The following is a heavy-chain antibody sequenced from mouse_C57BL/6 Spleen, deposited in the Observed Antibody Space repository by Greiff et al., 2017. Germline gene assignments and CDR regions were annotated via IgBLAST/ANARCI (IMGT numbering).Heavy chain of an antibody. J-gene: IGHJ1*03. D-gene: IGHD1-1*01. CDR2: IRNKANNHAT. CDR3: TRVPPYYDGSSGGYFDV. V-gene: IGHV6-6*01. Sequence: DVQLQESGGGLVQPGGSMKLSCAASGFTFSDAWMDWVRPSPEKGLEWVAEIRNKANNHATYYAESVKGRFTISRDDSKSSVYLQMNSLRAEDTGIYSCTRVPPYYDGSSGGYFDVWGTGTTVTVSS. CDR1: GFTFSDAW.